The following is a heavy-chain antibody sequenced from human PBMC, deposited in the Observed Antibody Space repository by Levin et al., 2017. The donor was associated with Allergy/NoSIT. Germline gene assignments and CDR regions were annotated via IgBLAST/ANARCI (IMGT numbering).Heavy chain of an antibody. CDR2: RHHSGST. J-gene: IGHJ4*02. CDR3: ARDLAPPGSRSSPFDH. CDR1: GYSISSGYY. Sequence: SQTLSLTCAVSGYSISSGYYWGWIRQPPGKGLEWIGSRHHSGSTYYNPSLKSRVTISLDTSKNQFSLRFNSVTAADTAVYYCARDLAPPGSRSSPFDHWGQGILVTVSS. V-gene: IGHV4-38-2*02. D-gene: IGHD6-13*01.